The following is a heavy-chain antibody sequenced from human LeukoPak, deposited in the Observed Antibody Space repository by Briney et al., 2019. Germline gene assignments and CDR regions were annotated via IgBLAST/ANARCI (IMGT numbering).Heavy chain of an antibody. V-gene: IGHV4-61*02. J-gene: IGHJ4*02. D-gene: IGHD3-10*01. Sequence: SETLSLTCTVSGDSISSSSYYWSWIRQPAGKGLEWIGRIYTSGSTNYNPSLKSRVTISVDTSKNQFSLKLSSVTAADTAVYYCAREATYGSGNDYWGQGTLVTVSS. CDR1: GDSISSSSYY. CDR2: IYTSGST. CDR3: AREATYGSGNDY.